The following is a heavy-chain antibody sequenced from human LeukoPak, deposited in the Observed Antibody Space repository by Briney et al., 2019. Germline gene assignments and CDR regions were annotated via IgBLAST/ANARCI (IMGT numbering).Heavy chain of an antibody. CDR2: INPNSGGT. CDR1: GYTFTGYY. J-gene: IGHJ4*02. V-gene: IGHV1-2*06. CDR3: ARDLQRLRPDY. Sequence: ASVKVSCKASGYTFTGYYMHWVRQAPGQGLEWMGQINPNSGGTDYAQKFQGRVTMTRDTSISTVYMELSSLRSEDTAVYYCARDLQRLRPDYWGQGTLVTVSS. D-gene: IGHD3-16*01.